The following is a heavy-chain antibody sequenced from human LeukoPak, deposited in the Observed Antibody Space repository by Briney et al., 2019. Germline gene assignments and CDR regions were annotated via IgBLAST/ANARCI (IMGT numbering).Heavy chain of an antibody. D-gene: IGHD3-9*01. J-gene: IGHJ4*02. V-gene: IGHV3-23*01. CDR2: ILGSGGST. CDR3: AKWGDYDVLTGYYVPDY. Sequence: GGSLRLSCAASGFTFSNYAMSWVRQAPGKGLEWVSAILGSGGSTYYADSVKGRFTVSRDNSKSTLYLQMNSLRTEDTALYYCAKWGDYDVLTGYYVPDYWGQGTLVTVSS. CDR1: GFTFSNYA.